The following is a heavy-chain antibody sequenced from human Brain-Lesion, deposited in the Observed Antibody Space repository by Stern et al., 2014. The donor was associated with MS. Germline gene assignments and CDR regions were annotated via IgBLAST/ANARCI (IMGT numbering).Heavy chain of an antibody. Sequence: QVQLVQSGAEVKKPGASVKVSCKTSGYIFTGYYIHWVRQAPGKGLEWMARIKPNTGGTKHAQKIQGRVTRSRDTSISTAYVELSSLTSDDTAVYYCARDQRGITIFGVVTDYYYLGMDVWGQGTTVTVSS. CDR1: GYIFTGYY. CDR2: IKPNTGGT. V-gene: IGHV1-2*02. CDR3: ARDQRGITIFGVVTDYYYLGMDV. J-gene: IGHJ6*02. D-gene: IGHD3-3*01.